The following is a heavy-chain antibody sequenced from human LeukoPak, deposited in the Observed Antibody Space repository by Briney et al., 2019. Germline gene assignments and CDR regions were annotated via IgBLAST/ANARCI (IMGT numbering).Heavy chain of an antibody. Sequence: GGSLRLSCAASGFTFSSYGMHWVRQAPGKGLEWVAVISYDGSNKYYADSVKGRFTISRDNSKNTLYLQMNSLRAEDTAVYYCAKAGYSSEEDYFDCWGQGTLVTVSS. D-gene: IGHD6-19*01. V-gene: IGHV3-30*18. CDR3: AKAGYSSEEDYFDC. CDR1: GFTFSSYG. CDR2: ISYDGSNK. J-gene: IGHJ4*02.